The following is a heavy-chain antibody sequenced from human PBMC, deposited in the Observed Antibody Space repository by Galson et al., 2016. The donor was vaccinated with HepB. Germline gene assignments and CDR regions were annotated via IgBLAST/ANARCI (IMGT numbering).Heavy chain of an antibody. J-gene: IGHJ6*03. CDR2: INHSGST. V-gene: IGHV4-34*01. CDR3: ARGDNPDYGDYASAYYYMDV. CDR1: GGSFSGYY. D-gene: IGHD4-17*01. Sequence: TLSLTCAVCGGSFSGYYWSWIRQPPGKGLEWIGEINHSGSTNYSPSLKSRVTISVDTSKNQFSLKLSSVTAADTAVYYCARGDNPDYGDYASAYYYMDVWGKGTTVTVSS.